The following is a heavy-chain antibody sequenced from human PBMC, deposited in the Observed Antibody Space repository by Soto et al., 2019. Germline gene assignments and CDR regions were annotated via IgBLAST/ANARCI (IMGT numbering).Heavy chain of an antibody. Sequence: EVQLVESGGGLVLPGGSLRLSCAASGFTFSRYWMHWVRQAPGKGLVWVSRISSYGSDTYYADSVKGRFTISRDNAKNTLYLQMHSLRADYTAVSYWARYFGDAECKYWYGFDVWGQGTTVTVSS. J-gene: IGHJ6*02. D-gene: IGHD2-8*02. V-gene: IGHV3-74*01. CDR2: ISSYGSDT. CDR3: ARYFGDAECKYWYGFDV. CDR1: GFTFSRYW.